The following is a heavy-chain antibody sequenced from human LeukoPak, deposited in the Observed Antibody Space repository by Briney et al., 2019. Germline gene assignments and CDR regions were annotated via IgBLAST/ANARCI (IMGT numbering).Heavy chain of an antibody. V-gene: IGHV3-30*18. CDR1: GFTFSSYG. CDR2: ISYDGSNK. CDR3: AKGVMGRPYIVATISFYLPDY. D-gene: IGHD5-12*01. Sequence: PGGSLTLSCAASGFTFSSYGMHWVRQAPGKGLEWVAVISYDGSNKYYADSVKGRFTISRDNSKNPLYLQMNSVGAEDTAGYYCAKGVMGRPYIVATISFYLPDYWGQETLVTVSS. J-gene: IGHJ4*02.